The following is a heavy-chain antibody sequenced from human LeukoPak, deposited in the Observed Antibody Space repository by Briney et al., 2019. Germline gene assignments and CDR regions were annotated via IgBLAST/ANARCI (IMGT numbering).Heavy chain of an antibody. CDR3: ARDLAIYDAFDI. Sequence: SETLSLTCAVSGYSISSGYYWGWIRQPPGKGLEWIGSIYHSDSTYYNPSLKSRVTISVDTSKSQFSLKLSSVTAADTAVYYCARDLAIYDAFDIWGQGTMVTVSS. J-gene: IGHJ3*02. CDR2: IYHSDST. V-gene: IGHV4-38-2*02. D-gene: IGHD3-9*01. CDR1: GYSISSGYY.